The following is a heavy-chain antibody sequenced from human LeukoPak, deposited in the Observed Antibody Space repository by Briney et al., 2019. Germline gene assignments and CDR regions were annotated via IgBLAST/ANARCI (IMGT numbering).Heavy chain of an antibody. CDR1: GGSISGGSYY. J-gene: IGHJ4*02. CDR2: IYTSGST. CDR3: ARGHTIFGVVSHFDY. D-gene: IGHD3-3*01. V-gene: IGHV4-61*02. Sequence: SQTLSLTCTVSGGSISGGSYYWSWIRQPAGKGLEWIGRIYTSGSTNYNPSLKSRVTISVDTSKNQFSLKLSSVTAADTAVYYCARGHTIFGVVSHFDYRGQGTLVTVSS.